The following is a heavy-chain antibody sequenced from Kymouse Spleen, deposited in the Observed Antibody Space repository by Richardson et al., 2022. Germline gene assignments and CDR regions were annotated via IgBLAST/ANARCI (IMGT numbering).Heavy chain of an antibody. CDR3: ASTTVTTYYFDY. V-gene: IGHV4-39*01. J-gene: IGHJ4*02. CDR2: IYYSGST. D-gene: IGHD4-17*01. Sequence: QLQLQESGPGLVKPSETLSLTCTVSGGSISSSSYYWGWIRQPPGKGLEWIGSIYYSGSTYYNPSLKSRVTISVDTSKNQFSLKLSSVTAADTAVYYCASTTVTTYYFDYWGQGTLVTVSS. CDR1: GGSISSSSYY.